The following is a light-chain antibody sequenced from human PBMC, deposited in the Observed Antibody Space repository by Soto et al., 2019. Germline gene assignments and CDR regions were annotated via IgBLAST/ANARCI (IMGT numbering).Light chain of an antibody. CDR3: QQYSQWPSYT. V-gene: IGKV4-1*01. Sequence: DIVMTQSPDSLAVSLGERATINCKSSQSVLYSSNNKNYLAWYQQKPGQPPKLLIYWASTRESGVPDRFSGSGSGTDFTLTISSLQAEDVAVYYCQQYSQWPSYTFGQGTKVDI. CDR2: WAS. CDR1: QSVLYSSNNKNY. J-gene: IGKJ2*01.